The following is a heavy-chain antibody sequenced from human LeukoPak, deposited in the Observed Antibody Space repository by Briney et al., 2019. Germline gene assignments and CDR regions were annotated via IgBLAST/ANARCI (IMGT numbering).Heavy chain of an antibody. CDR1: GFTLSNAW. CDR2: IKSKTDGGTT. V-gene: IGHV3-15*01. D-gene: IGHD3-22*01. J-gene: IGHJ4*02. Sequence: GGSLRLSCAASGFTLSNAWMSWVRQAPGKGLEWVGRIKSKTDGGTTDYAAPVKGRFTISRDDSKNTLYLQMNSLKTEDTAVYYCTTTSLYYYDSRVFDYWGQGTLVTVSS. CDR3: TTTSLYYYDSRVFDY.